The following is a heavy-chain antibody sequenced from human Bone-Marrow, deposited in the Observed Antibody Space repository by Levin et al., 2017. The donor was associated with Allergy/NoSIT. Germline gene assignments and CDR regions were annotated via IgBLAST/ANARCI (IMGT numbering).Heavy chain of an antibody. Sequence: GGSLRLSCRDPGSRFSSYWIGWVRQLPGKGLEWMGIIHPGDSYAQYSPSLQGQVTISADKSMNTVYLQWGSLRASDTAIYYCARRAYDYDMMAGNNWFDPWGQGTLVTVSS. J-gene: IGHJ5*02. CDR2: IHPGDSYA. CDR1: GSRFSSYW. CDR3: ARRAYDYDMMAGNNWFDP. V-gene: IGHV5-51*01. D-gene: IGHD3-16*01.